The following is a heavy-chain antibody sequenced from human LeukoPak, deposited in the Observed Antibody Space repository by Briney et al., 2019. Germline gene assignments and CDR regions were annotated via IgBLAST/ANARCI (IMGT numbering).Heavy chain of an antibody. J-gene: IGHJ4*02. CDR1: GYTFTSYD. V-gene: IGHV1-8*01. CDR2: MNPNSGNT. D-gene: IGHD3-10*01. CDR3: ARSDTMVRGVINNCFDY. Sequence: ASVKVSCKASGYTFTSYDINWVRQATGQGLEWMGWMNPNSGNTGYAQKFQGRVTMTRNTSISTAYMELRSLRSEDTAVYYCARSDTMVRGVINNCFDYWGQGTLVTASS.